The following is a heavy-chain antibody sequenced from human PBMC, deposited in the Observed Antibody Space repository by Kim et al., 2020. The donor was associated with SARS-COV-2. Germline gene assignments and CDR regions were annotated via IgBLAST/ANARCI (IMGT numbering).Heavy chain of an antibody. CDR3: ARSIYSGSQFNWFDP. D-gene: IGHD1-26*01. Sequence: SPSFQGHVTISADKSINTAYLQWNSLKASDTAIYYCARSIYSGSQFNWFDPWGQGTLVTVSS. V-gene: IGHV5-51*01. J-gene: IGHJ5*02.